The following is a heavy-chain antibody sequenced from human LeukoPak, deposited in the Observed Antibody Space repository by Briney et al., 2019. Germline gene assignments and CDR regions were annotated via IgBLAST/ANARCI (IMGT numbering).Heavy chain of an antibody. CDR1: GFTFDDYG. Sequence: GGSLRLSCAASGFTFDDYGMIWVRQAPGKGLEWVSYITWNGVGTAYADSMKGRFTVSRDNVKNSLFLQMDGLRAEDTALYYCARSMTTVTTRFFDLWGRGTLVTVSS. V-gene: IGHV3-20*04. CDR3: ARSMTTVTTRFFDL. CDR2: ITWNGVGT. J-gene: IGHJ2*01. D-gene: IGHD4-17*01.